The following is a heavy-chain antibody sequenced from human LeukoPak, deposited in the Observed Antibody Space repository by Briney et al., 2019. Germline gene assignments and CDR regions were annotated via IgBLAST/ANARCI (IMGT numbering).Heavy chain of an antibody. CDR1: GDSISSGDYY. Sequence: ASETLSLTCTVSGDSISSGDYYWSWIRQPAGKGLEWIGRISSSGSTNYNPSLKSRVTISVDTSKNQFSLKLSSVTAADTAVYYCARVRAGDFWSGPPDAFDIWGQGTMVTVSS. J-gene: IGHJ3*02. CDR3: ARVRAGDFWSGPPDAFDI. D-gene: IGHD3-3*01. V-gene: IGHV4-61*02. CDR2: ISSSGST.